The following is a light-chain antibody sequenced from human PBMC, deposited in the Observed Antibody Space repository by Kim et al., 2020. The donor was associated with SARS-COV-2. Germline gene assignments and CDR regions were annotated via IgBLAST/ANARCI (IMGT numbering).Light chain of an antibody. CDR1: QGISSY. J-gene: IGKJ4*01. V-gene: IGKV1-9*01. CDR2: AAS. Sequence: DIQLTQSPSFLSASVGDRVTITCRASQGISSYLTWYQQKPGKAPKLLIYAASTLHSGVPSRFSGSGSGTEITLTISSLQPDDFATYYFQWLNSYHFTFGGGTKVDI. CDR3: QWLNSYHFT.